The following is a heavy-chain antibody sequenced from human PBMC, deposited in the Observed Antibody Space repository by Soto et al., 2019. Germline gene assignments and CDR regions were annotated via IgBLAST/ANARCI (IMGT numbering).Heavy chain of an antibody. D-gene: IGHD2-21*01. CDR3: ARTRGNVVGLNLEDTYFDP. CDR1: GGSISTGDLS. J-gene: IGHJ5*02. V-gene: IGHV4-31*03. CDR2: MYHSGSP. Sequence: QVQLQASGPGLVKPSQTLSLTCTVSGGSISTGDLSWTWIRQPQGRGLEWMGDMYHSGSPYYNPSLKSRLTISVDPSKSQCSLRLSSVTAADTAVYYCARTRGNVVGLNLEDTYFDPWGQGTLVIVSS.